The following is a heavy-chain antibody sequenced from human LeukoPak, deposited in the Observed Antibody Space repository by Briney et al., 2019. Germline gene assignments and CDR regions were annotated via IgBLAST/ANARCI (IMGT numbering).Heavy chain of an antibody. D-gene: IGHD6-19*01. V-gene: IGHV3-7*01. J-gene: IGHJ6*02. CDR2: IKQDGSEK. Sequence: GGSLRLSCAASGFTFSSYWMSWVRQAPGKGLEWVANIKQDGSEKYYVDSVKGRFTISRDNAKNSLYLQMNSLRLEDTALYYCARDGNSGWYTGENYYYYGMDVWGQGTTVTVSS. CDR3: ARDGNSGWYTGENYYYYGMDV. CDR1: GFTFSSYW.